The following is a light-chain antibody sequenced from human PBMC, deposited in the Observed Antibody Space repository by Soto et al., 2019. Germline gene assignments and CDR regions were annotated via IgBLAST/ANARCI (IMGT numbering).Light chain of an antibody. CDR2: WAS. V-gene: IGKV4-1*01. CDR1: QSVLHSSTNKNY. Sequence: DIVMTQSPDSLAVSLGERATINYKSSQSVLHSSTNKNYLAWYQQKPGQSPNLLIYWASAREYGVPDRFSGSGSGTDFTLTISSLQAEDVAVYYCQQYYSIPWTFGQGTKVEIK. CDR3: QQYYSIPWT. J-gene: IGKJ1*01.